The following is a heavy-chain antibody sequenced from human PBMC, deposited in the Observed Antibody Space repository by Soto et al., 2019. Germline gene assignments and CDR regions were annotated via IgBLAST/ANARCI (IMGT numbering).Heavy chain of an antibody. J-gene: IGHJ4*02. Sequence: PGGSLRVSCASSVFTFSIYAMGWVRQAPGKGLEWVSIITSDGRTYYADSVKGRFTISRDNSKNTVYLQMNSPRAEDTAVYYCAKDYSTVTTDPLSVVLFDYWGQGALVTVSS. CDR1: VFTFSIYA. CDR3: AKDYSTVTTDPLSVVLFDY. D-gene: IGHD4-17*01. CDR2: ITSDGRT. V-gene: IGHV3-23*01.